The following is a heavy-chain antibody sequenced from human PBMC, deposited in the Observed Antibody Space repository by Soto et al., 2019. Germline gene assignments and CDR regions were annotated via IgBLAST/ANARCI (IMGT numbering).Heavy chain of an antibody. CDR2: IRSRSIDM. Sequence: EVQLVESGGGLVKPGESLRLSCAASGFTFSNYNINWVRQAPGKGPEWVSSIRSRSIDMYYADSVKGRFTISRDDAKNSLSLQMNGLRAEDTAVYFCVRESYPAKAFDIWGQGTMVTVSS. V-gene: IGHV3-21*01. D-gene: IGHD2-2*01. CDR3: VRESYPAKAFDI. J-gene: IGHJ3*02. CDR1: GFTFSNYN.